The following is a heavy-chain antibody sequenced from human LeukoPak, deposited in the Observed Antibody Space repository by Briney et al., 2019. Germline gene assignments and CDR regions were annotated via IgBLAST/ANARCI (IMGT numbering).Heavy chain of an antibody. CDR1: GFTFSSYE. V-gene: IGHV3-48*03. Sequence: GGSLRLSCAASGFTFSSYEMNWVRQAPGKGLEWVSYISSSGSTIYYADSVKGRFTISRDNAKNSLYLQMNSLRAEDAAVYYCARRYIVGATHWFDPWGQGTLVTVSS. J-gene: IGHJ5*02. D-gene: IGHD1-26*01. CDR2: ISSSGSTI. CDR3: ARRYIVGATHWFDP.